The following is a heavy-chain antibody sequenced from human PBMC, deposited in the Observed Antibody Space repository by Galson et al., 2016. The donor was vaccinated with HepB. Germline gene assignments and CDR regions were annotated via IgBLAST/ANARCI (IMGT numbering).Heavy chain of an antibody. D-gene: IGHD3-22*01. Sequence: SLRLSCAGSGFTFSYYAMTWVRQAPGKGLEWVSTVSGSGEHTFYVDSVRGRFTISRDNSKGTVLLQMHSLRADDTAVYYCASADYYDNRGYFDSWGQGTRVTVSS. CDR2: VSGSGEHT. CDR1: GFTFSYYA. J-gene: IGHJ4*02. V-gene: IGHV3-23*01. CDR3: ASADYYDNRGYFDS.